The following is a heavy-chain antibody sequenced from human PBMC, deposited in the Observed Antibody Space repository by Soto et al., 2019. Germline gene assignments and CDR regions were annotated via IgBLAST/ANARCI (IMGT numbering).Heavy chain of an antibody. CDR2: IYYSGST. Sequence: SETLSLTCTVSGGSISSGGYYWSWIRQHPGKGLEWIGYIYYSGSTYYNPSLKSRVTISVDTSKNQFSLKLSSVTAADTAVYYCAGFGTAMARFDYWGQGTLVTVSS. CDR1: GGSISSGGYY. CDR3: AGFGTAMARFDY. J-gene: IGHJ4*02. D-gene: IGHD5-18*01. V-gene: IGHV4-31*02.